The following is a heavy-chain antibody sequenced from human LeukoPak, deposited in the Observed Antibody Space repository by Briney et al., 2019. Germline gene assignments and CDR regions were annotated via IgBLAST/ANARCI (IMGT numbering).Heavy chain of an antibody. D-gene: IGHD3-22*01. CDR3: ARGGYDSSGYHNWFDP. CDR1: GYTFTSYY. Sequence: ASVKASCKASGYTFTSYYMHWVRQAPGQGLEWMGIINPSGGSTSYAQKFQGRVTMTRDMSTSTVYMELSSLRSEDTAVYYCARGGYDSSGYHNWFDPWGQGTLVTVSS. J-gene: IGHJ5*02. CDR2: INPSGGST. V-gene: IGHV1-46*01.